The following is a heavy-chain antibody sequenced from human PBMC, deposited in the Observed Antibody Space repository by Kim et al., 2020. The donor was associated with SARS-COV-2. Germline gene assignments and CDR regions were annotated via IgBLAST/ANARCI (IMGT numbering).Heavy chain of an antibody. J-gene: IGHJ4*02. CDR1: GFTFSSYW. D-gene: IGHD3-10*01. CDR3: ARARKWFGYHLHFDY. Sequence: GGSLRLSCAASGFTFSSYWMSWVRQAPGKGLEWVANIKQDGSEKYYVDSVKGRFTISRDNAKNSLYLQMNSLRAEDTAVYYCARARKWFGYHLHFDYWGQGTLVTVSS. V-gene: IGHV3-7*04. CDR2: IKQDGSEK.